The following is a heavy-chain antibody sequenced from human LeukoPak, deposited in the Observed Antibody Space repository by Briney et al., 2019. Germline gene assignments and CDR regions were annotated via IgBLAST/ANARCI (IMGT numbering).Heavy chain of an antibody. V-gene: IGHV4-4*07. Sequence: SETLSLTCTVSGGSISSYYWSWIRQPAGKGLEWIGRIYTSGSTNYNPSLKSRVTISVDKSKNQFSLKLSSVTAADTAVYYCARDLGGYSSGWSNGPYYFDYWGQGTLVTVSS. CDR1: GGSISSYY. D-gene: IGHD6-19*01. CDR2: IYTSGST. CDR3: ARDLGGYSSGWSNGPYYFDY. J-gene: IGHJ4*02.